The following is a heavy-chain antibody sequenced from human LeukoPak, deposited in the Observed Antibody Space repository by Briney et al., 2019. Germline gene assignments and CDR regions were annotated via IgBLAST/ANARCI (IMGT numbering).Heavy chain of an antibody. CDR1: GFTFSSYA. J-gene: IGHJ6*03. D-gene: IGHD2-15*01. Sequence: PGGSLRLSCAASGFTFSSYAITWVRQAPGKGLEWVSSIRSTGDSTFYADSVKGRFTISRDNSENTVYLLMNSLRTEDTAVYYCGRSRRINASLYYYMDVWGKGTTVTVSS. CDR2: IRSTGDST. V-gene: IGHV3-23*01. CDR3: GRSRRINASLYYYMDV.